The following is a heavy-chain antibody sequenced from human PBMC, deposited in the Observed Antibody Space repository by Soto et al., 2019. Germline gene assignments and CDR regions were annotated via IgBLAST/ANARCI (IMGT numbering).Heavy chain of an antibody. J-gene: IGHJ5*02. CDR1: GGTFSSYA. V-gene: IGHV1-69*13. CDR3: ARRIAARPSWFDP. D-gene: IGHD6-6*01. CDR2: IIPIFGTA. Sequence: GASVKVSCKASGGTFSSYAISWVRQAPGQGLEWMGGIIPIFGTANYAQKFQGRVTITADESTSTAYMELSSLRSEDTAVYYCARRIAARPSWFDPWGQGTLVTVSS.